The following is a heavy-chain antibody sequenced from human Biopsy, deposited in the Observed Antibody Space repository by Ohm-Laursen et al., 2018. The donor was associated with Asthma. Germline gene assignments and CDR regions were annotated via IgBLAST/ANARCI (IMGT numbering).Heavy chain of an antibody. V-gene: IGHV3-30*18. Sequence: SLRLSCTASGFSFSNYGMHWVRQAPGKGLDWVAVISFDGSNKDFADSVKGRFTISRDNSRNTLHLQMNSLRAEDTAVYYCAKDVFPGWELRRGPDYWGQGTLVTVSS. D-gene: IGHD1-26*01. J-gene: IGHJ4*02. CDR3: AKDVFPGWELRRGPDY. CDR1: GFSFSNYG. CDR2: ISFDGSNK.